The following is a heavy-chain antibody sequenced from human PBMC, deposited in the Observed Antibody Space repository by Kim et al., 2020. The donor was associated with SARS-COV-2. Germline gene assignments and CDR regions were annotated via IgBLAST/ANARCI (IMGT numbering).Heavy chain of an antibody. CDR1: GFPFNTFD. D-gene: IGHD1-26*01. V-gene: IGHV3-23*01. CDR2: IRGDSGRT. Sequence: GGSLRLSCVASGFPFNTFDMTWVRQVPGQGLEWVSLIRGDSGRTFYAHSVNGRFTISKDVSKNTLYLQMDTLRAEDTAIYYCVKGAWLDYWGQGTLVTVSS. J-gene: IGHJ4*02. CDR3: VKGAWLDY.